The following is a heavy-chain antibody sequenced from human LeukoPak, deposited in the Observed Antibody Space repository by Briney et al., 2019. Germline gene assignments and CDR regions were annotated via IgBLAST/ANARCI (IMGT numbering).Heavy chain of an antibody. D-gene: IGHD6-13*01. CDR2: IYYSGST. J-gene: IGHJ6*03. V-gene: IGHV4-39*07. Sequence: SETLSLTCTVSGGSISSSSYYWGWIRQPPGKGLEWIGSIYYSGSTNYNPSLKSRVTISVDTSKNQFSLKLSSVTAADTAVYYCARVGIAADYYYYYYMDVWGKGTTVTISS. CDR3: ARVGIAADYYYYYYMDV. CDR1: GGSISSSSYY.